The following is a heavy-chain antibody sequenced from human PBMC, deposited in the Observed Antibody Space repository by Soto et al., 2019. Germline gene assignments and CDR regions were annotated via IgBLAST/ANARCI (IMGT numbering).Heavy chain of an antibody. V-gene: IGHV4-59*01. J-gene: IGHJ4*02. CDR1: GGSISSYY. D-gene: IGHD4-17*01. Sequence: QVQLQESGPGLVKPSETLSLTCTVSGGSISSYYWSWIRQPPGKGLEWIGYIYYRGSTNYNPSLKSRVTISVDTSKNQCSLKLSSVTAADTAVYDCARVYGDYLDYWGQGTLVTVSS. CDR2: IYYRGST. CDR3: ARVYGDYLDY.